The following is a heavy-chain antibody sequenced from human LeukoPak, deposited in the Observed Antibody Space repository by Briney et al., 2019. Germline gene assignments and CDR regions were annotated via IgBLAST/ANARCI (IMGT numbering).Heavy chain of an antibody. D-gene: IGHD5/OR15-5a*01. CDR1: GFTFSSYG. CDR3: VSATRQKDFDY. CDR2: ISYNGGNK. Sequence: GGSLRLSCAASGFTFSSYGMHWVRQAPGKGLEWVAFISYNGGNKYYADSVKGRFTISRDNSKNTLYLQMNSLRAEDTAVYYCVSATRQKDFDYWGQGTLVTVSS. J-gene: IGHJ4*02. V-gene: IGHV3-30*03.